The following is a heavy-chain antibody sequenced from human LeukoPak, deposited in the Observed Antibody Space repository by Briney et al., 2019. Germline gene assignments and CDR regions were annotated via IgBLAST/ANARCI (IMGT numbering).Heavy chain of an antibody. CDR1: GFTFSSYA. CDR3: GKTTTGYSSGRNPAWPVDY. Sequence: GGSLRLSCTASGFTFSSYAMYWIRQAPGKGLEWVSGIFGSGGSAHYADSVKGRFTISRDNSQNTVYLQMNSLRAEDTAVYYCGKTTTGYSSGRNPAWPVDYWGQGTLVTVSS. D-gene: IGHD6-19*01. J-gene: IGHJ4*02. V-gene: IGHV3-23*01. CDR2: IFGSGGSA.